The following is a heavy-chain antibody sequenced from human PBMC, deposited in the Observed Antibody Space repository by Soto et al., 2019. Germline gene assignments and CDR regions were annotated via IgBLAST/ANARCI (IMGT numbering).Heavy chain of an antibody. J-gene: IGHJ3*02. CDR2: IYYSGST. CDR1: GGSISSSGYN. D-gene: IGHD3-22*01. Sequence: SETLSLTCTVSGGSISSSGYNWSWIRQHPGKGLEWIGYIYYSGSTYYNPSLKSRVTISVDTSKNQFSLKLSSVTAADTAVYYCARSTTYYYDSSGWRAAFDIWGQGTMVTVSS. V-gene: IGHV4-31*03. CDR3: ARSTTYYYDSSGWRAAFDI.